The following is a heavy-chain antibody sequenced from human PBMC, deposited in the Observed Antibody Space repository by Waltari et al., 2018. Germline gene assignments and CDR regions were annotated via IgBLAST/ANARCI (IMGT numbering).Heavy chain of an antibody. CDR3: ARHDAITMIVVVISGPFDY. D-gene: IGHD3-22*01. J-gene: IGHJ4*02. CDR2: IYYSGST. Sequence: QLQLQESGPGLVKPSETLSLTCTVSGGSISSSSYYWGWIRQPPGKGLEWIGSIYYSGSTYYNPSLNIRVTISVDTSKNQFSLKLSSVTAADPAVYYCARHDAITMIVVVISGPFDYWGQGTLVTVSS. CDR1: GGSISSSSYY. V-gene: IGHV4-39*01.